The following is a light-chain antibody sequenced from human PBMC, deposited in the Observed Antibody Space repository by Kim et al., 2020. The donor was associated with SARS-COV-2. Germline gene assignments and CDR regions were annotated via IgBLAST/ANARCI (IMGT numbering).Light chain of an antibody. CDR1: QGIGSY. V-gene: IGKV1-8*01. Sequence: ACTGDRVTFTYRASQGIGSYLAWYQQKPGKAPKLLIYAASTLQSGVPSRFSGSGSGTDFTLTISCLQSEDFATFYCQQYYSYPPTFGQGTKVDI. J-gene: IGKJ1*01. CDR3: QQYYSYPPT. CDR2: AAS.